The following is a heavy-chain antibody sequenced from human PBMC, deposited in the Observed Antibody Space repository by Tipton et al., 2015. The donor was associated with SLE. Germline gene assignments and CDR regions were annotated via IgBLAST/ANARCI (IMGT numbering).Heavy chain of an antibody. CDR1: GFTFSSYA. J-gene: IGHJ4*02. Sequence: SLRLSCAASGFTFSSYAMHWVRQAPGKGLEWVAVISYDGSNKYYADSVKGRFTISRDNSKNTAYLQMNSLKTEDAAVYYCTRRPGPGAIAVAGSEDYWGQGTLVTVSS. D-gene: IGHD6-19*01. CDR2: ISYDGSNK. V-gene: IGHV3-30*04. CDR3: TRRPGPGAIAVAGSEDY.